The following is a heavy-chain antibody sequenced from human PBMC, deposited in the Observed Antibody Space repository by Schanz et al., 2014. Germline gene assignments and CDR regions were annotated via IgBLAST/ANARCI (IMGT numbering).Heavy chain of an antibody. Sequence: QVQLLQFGGGVVQPGRSLRLSCAASGFTFSSYAMHWVRQAPGKGLEWVALISNDGSIKYYADSVEGRFTISRDNSRNTLYLQMTSLSTADTAVYYCASPSGYSDYGTYFDFWGQGTLVTVSS. J-gene: IGHJ4*02. CDR1: GFTFSSYA. V-gene: IGHV3-30-3*01. CDR3: ASPSGYSDYGTYFDF. D-gene: IGHD5-12*01. CDR2: ISNDGSIK.